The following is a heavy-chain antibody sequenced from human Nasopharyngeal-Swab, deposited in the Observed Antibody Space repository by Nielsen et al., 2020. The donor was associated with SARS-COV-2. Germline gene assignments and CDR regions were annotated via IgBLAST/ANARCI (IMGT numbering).Heavy chain of an antibody. V-gene: IGHV3-30*03. Sequence: GRQAPGKGLEWVAVISYDGSNKYYADSVKGRFTISRDNSKNTLYLQMNSLRAEDTAVYYCAREFSVGSGWYIDIWGQGTMVTVSS. D-gene: IGHD6-19*01. CDR2: ISYDGSNK. CDR3: AREFSVGSGWYIDI. J-gene: IGHJ3*02.